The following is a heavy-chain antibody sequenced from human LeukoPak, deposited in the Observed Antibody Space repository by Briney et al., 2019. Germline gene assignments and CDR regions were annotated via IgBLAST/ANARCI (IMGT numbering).Heavy chain of an antibody. CDR2: MNPNSGNT. CDR3: ARGYDIYDAFDI. CDR1: GYTFTSYD. D-gene: IGHD3-9*01. J-gene: IGHJ3*02. V-gene: IGHV1-8*01. Sequence: ASVKVSCKASGYTFTSYDINWVRLATGQGLEWMGWMNPNSGNTGYAQKFQGRVTMTRNTSISTAYMELSSLRSEDTAVYYCARGYDIYDAFDIWGQGTMVTVSS.